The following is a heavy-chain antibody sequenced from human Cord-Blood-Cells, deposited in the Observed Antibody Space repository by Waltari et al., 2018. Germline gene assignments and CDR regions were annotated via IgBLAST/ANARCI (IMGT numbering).Heavy chain of an antibody. CDR2: IYYRGTT. CDR3: ARHGDYGDYNWVDP. Sequence: QLQLQESGPGLVKPSETLSLTCTVSGVSISSSSYYWGWLRPPPGKGLEWIGSIYYRGTTYYNPSIKSGVTISVDTSKNQCSLKLCSVTASDTAVYYCARHGDYGDYNWVDPWGQGTLVTVSS. D-gene: IGHD4-17*01. V-gene: IGHV4-39*01. J-gene: IGHJ5*02. CDR1: GVSISSSSYY.